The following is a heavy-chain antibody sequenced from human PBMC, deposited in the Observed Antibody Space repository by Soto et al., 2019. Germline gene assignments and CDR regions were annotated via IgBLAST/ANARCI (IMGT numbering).Heavy chain of an antibody. CDR1: GFTFSGAD. V-gene: IGHV3-73*01. CDR3: IAPVVAATYSDY. J-gene: IGHJ4*02. CDR2: IRSKANSYAT. Sequence: PGGSLRLSCAASGFTFSGADMHWVRHASGKGMEWVGRIRSKANSYATAYAASVKGRFTISRDDSKNTAYLQMISLKTEDTAVYYCIAPVVAATYSDYWGQGT. D-gene: IGHD2-15*01.